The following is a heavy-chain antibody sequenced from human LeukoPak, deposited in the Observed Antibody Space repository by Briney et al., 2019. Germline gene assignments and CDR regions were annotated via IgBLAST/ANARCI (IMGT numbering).Heavy chain of an antibody. CDR2: IYYSGST. CDR1: GGSISSSSYY. CDR3: ARGEGSSWYVDY. J-gene: IGHJ4*02. Sequence: SETLSLTCTVSGGSISSSSYYWGWIRQPPGKGLEWIGYIYYSGSTNYNPSLKSRVTISVDTSKNQFSLKLSSVTAADTAVYYCARGEGSSWYVDYWGQGTLVAVSS. V-gene: IGHV4-61*05. D-gene: IGHD6-13*01.